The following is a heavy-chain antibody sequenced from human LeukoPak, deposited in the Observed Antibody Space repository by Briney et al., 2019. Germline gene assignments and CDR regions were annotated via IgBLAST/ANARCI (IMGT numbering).Heavy chain of an antibody. Sequence: SVKVSCKASGGTFSTYTISWVRQAPGQGLEWMGRIIPILGLANYAQKFQGRVTITADKSTSTAYMELSSLRSEDTALYYCAREYDSSGYYLGYWGQGTLVTVSS. D-gene: IGHD3-22*01. CDR1: GGTFSTYT. CDR2: IIPILGLA. J-gene: IGHJ4*02. V-gene: IGHV1-69*04. CDR3: AREYDSSGYYLGY.